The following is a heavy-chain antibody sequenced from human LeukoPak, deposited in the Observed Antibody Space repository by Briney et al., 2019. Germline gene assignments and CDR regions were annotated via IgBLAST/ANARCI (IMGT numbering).Heavy chain of an antibody. CDR3: ARDYGGNRNGYFDY. Sequence: SLARTLAGGSLRRYYRSCIPGPPDKELVSSGYIFYSGSTNYNPSLKSRVTISVDTSKNQFSLKLSSVTAADTAVYYCARDYGGNRNGYFDYWGQGTLVTVSS. CDR1: GGSLRRYY. J-gene: IGHJ4*02. CDR2: IFYSGST. V-gene: IGHV4-59*08. D-gene: IGHD4-23*01.